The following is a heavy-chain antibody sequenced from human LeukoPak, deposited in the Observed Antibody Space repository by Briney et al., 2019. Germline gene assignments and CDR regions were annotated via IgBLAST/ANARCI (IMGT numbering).Heavy chain of an antibody. V-gene: IGHV1-8*01. CDR3: AREPKTSNSNFDF. Sequence: ASVKVSCKASGYTFSSDDINWVRQAPGQGLEWMGWMNPTSGNTGYAEKFQGRVTMTRNTSISTAYMELSSLRSEDTAVYYCAREPKTSNSNFDFWGQGTLVTVSS. D-gene: IGHD2-2*01. J-gene: IGHJ4*02. CDR1: GYTFSSDD. CDR2: MNPTSGNT.